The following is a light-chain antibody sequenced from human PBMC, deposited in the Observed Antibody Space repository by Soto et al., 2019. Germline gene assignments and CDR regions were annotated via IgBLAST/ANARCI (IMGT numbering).Light chain of an antibody. CDR1: RSNIGNNA. CDR2: NNN. Sequence: QSVLTQPPSASGTPGQRVTISCSGSRSNIGNNAVSWYQQLPETAPKLLIYNNNQRPSGVPTRFSGSKSGTSASLAISGLQSEDEADDYCAAWDDSLNARGVFGGGTKLTVL. CDR3: AAWDDSLNARGV. J-gene: IGLJ3*02. V-gene: IGLV1-44*01.